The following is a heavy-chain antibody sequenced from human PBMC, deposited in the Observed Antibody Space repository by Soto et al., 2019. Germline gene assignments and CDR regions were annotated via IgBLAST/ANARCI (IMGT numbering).Heavy chain of an antibody. V-gene: IGHV3-53*01. D-gene: IGHD5-12*01. CDR3: AKDHSGYDYDLGYYFDY. CDR2: IYSGGST. J-gene: IGHJ4*02. CDR1: GFTVSSNY. Sequence: GGSLRLSCAASGFTVSSNYMSWVRQAPGKGLEWVSVIYSGGSTYYADSVKGRFTISRHNSKNTLYLQMNSLRAEDTAVYYCAKDHSGYDYDLGYYFDYWGQGTLVTVSS.